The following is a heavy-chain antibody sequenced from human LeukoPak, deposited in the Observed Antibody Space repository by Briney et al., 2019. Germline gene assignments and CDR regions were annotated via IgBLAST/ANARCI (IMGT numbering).Heavy chain of an antibody. V-gene: IGHV4-59*08. D-gene: IGHD3-9*01. CDR3: ARYAFRYDILTGFNYYYGMDV. CDR2: IYYSGST. CDR1: GGSISSYY. J-gene: IGHJ6*02. Sequence: SETLSLTCTVSGGSISSYYWSWIRQPPGKGLEWIGYIYYSGSTNYNPSLKSRVTISVDTSKNQFSLKLSSVTAADTAVYYCARYAFRYDILTGFNYYYGMDVWGQGTTVTVSS.